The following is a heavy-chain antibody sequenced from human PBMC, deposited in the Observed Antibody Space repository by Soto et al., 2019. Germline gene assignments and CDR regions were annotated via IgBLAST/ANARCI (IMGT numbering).Heavy chain of an antibody. Sequence: QLQLQESGPGLVKPSETLSLICTVSGVSISSSRYRWGWVRQPPGKGLEWIGTIYYSGSTHYNPSRKSRVTISLDTSKCQFSLRLNSVTAADTAVYYCATVDGLGVVTPFMDYWGQGTLVTVSS. CDR3: ATVDGLGVVTPFMDY. V-gene: IGHV4-39*01. D-gene: IGHD3-3*01. J-gene: IGHJ4*02. CDR1: GVSISSSRYR. CDR2: IYYSGST.